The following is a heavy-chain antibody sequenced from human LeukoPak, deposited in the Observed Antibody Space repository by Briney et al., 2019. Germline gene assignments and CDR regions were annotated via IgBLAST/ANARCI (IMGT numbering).Heavy chain of an antibody. CDR3: AADGMYDY. V-gene: IGHV1-69*02. J-gene: IGHJ4*02. Sequence: VASVKVSFKASGGTFSSYTISWVRQAPGQGLEWMGRIIPILGIANYAQKFQGRVTITADISTSTAYMELSSLRSEDTAVYYCAADGMYDYWGQGTLVTVSS. D-gene: IGHD1-14*01. CDR2: IIPILGIA. CDR1: GGTFSSYT.